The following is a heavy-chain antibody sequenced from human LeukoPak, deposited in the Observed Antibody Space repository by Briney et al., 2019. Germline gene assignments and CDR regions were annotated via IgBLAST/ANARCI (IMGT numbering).Heavy chain of an antibody. D-gene: IGHD2-2*01. CDR1: GGSISSSSYY. V-gene: IGHV4-39*07. CDR2: IYYSGST. CDR3: ASRGGDYCSSTSCFELDY. J-gene: IGHJ4*02. Sequence: SETLSLTCTVSGGSISSSSYYWGWIRQPPGKGLEWIGSIYYSGSTYYNPSLKSRVTISVDTSKNQFSLKLSSVTAADTAVYYCASRGGDYCSSTSCFELDYWGQGTLVTVSS.